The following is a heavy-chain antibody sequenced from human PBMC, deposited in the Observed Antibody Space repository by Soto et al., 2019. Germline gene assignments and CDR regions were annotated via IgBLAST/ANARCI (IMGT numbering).Heavy chain of an antibody. CDR1: GGSISSGGYY. CDR3: ARVKDSSGYYPHYFGY. D-gene: IGHD3-22*01. V-gene: IGHV4-31*03. J-gene: IGHJ4*02. CDR2: IYYSGST. Sequence: QVQLQESGPGLVKPSQTLSLTCTVSGGSISSGGYYWSWIRQHPGKGLEWIGYIYYSGSTYYNPSLKSRVTISVDTSKNQFSLKLSSVTAADTAVYYCARVKDSSGYYPHYFGYWGQGTLVTVSS.